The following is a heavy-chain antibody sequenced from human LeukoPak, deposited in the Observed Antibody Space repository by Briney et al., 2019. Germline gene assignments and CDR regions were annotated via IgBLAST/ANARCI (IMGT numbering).Heavy chain of an antibody. CDR2: TYYSGST. CDR1: GGSISSSSYY. D-gene: IGHD3-10*01. V-gene: IGHV4-39*02. J-gene: IGHJ6*03. Sequence: SETLSLTCTVSGGSISSSSYYWGWIRQPPGKGLEWIGSTYYSGSTYYNPSLKSRVTISVDTSKNQFSLKLSSVTAADTAVYYCARDRAGYSGSPDYYYYYMDVWGKGTTVTISS. CDR3: ARDRAGYSGSPDYYYYYMDV.